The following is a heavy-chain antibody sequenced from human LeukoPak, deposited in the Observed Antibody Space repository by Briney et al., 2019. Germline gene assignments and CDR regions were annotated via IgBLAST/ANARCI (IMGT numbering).Heavy chain of an antibody. J-gene: IGHJ2*01. CDR2: VYNSGDT. CDR3: ARLKLGAYFDL. CDR1: GGSITTYY. D-gene: IGHD3-16*01. V-gene: IGHV4-59*08. Sequence: SETLSLTCSVSGGSITTYYWTWIRQPPGKGLEWVGYVYNSGDTGKNPSLKSRVTILLDTSKNQCSLKLTSVSAADTAVYYCARLKLGAYFDLWGRGTLVTVSS.